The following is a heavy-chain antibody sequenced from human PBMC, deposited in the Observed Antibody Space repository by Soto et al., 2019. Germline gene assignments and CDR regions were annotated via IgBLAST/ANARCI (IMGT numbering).Heavy chain of an antibody. CDR3: AGAIHPRYCSGGSCPYFFDY. CDR2: IYYSGST. V-gene: IGHV4-39*01. J-gene: IGHJ4*02. CDR1: GGSISSSSYY. D-gene: IGHD2-15*01. Sequence: SETLSLTCTVSGGSISSSSYYWGWIRQPPGKGLEWIGSIYYSGSTYYNPSLKSRVTISVDTSKNQFSLKLSSVTAADTAVYYWAGAIHPRYCSGGSCPYFFDYGGRGTLVTVSS.